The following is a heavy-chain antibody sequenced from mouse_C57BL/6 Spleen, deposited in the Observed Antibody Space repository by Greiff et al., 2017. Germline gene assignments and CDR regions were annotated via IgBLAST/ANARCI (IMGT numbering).Heavy chain of an antibody. J-gene: IGHJ3*01. V-gene: IGHV1-82*01. D-gene: IGHD4-1*01. CDR2: IYPGDGDT. CDR1: GYAFSSSW. Sequence: QVQLQQSGPELVKPGASVKISCKASGYAFSSSWMNWVKQRPGKGLEWIGRIYPGDGDTNYNGKFKGKATLTADKSSSTAYMQLSSLTSEDSAVYVCARSVTGASSLFAYWGQGTLVTVSA. CDR3: ARSVTGASSLFAY.